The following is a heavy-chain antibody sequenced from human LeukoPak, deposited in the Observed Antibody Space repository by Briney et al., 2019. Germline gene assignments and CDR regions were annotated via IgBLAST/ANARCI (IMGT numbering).Heavy chain of an antibody. CDR1: GFTFSSYW. V-gene: IGHV3-7*01. CDR3: ARRGNIIVATPTLLYAFDI. D-gene: IGHD5-12*01. CDR2: IKQDGSEK. Sequence: SGGSLRLSCAASGFTFSSYWMSWVRQAPGKGLEWVANIKQDGSEKYYVDSVKGRFTISRDNAKNSLYLQMNSLRAEDTAVYYCARRGNIIVATPTLLYAFDIWGQGTMVTVSS. J-gene: IGHJ3*02.